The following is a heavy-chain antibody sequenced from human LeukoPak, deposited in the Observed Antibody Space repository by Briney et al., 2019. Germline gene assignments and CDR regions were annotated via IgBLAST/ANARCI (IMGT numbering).Heavy chain of an antibody. J-gene: IGHJ5*02. Sequence: SETLSLTCAVYGGSFSGYYWSWLRQPPGKGLEWIGEINHSGSTNYNPSLKSRATISVDTSKNQFSLKLSSVTAADTAVYYCARAGVRVTIFGVVTTSGQNWFDPWGQGTLVTVSS. V-gene: IGHV4-34*01. CDR2: INHSGST. CDR1: GGSFSGYY. D-gene: IGHD3-3*01. CDR3: ARAGVRVTIFGVVTTSGQNWFDP.